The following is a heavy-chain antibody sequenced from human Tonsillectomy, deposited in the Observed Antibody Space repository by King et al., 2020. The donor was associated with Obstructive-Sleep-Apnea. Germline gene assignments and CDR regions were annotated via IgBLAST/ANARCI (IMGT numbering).Heavy chain of an antibody. D-gene: IGHD4-17*01. CDR1: GFTFSTYE. CDR3: ATYGDYPGSSFDY. CDR2: ISYDGSDK. J-gene: IGHJ4*02. V-gene: IGHV3-30*04. Sequence: VQLVESGGGVVQPGRSLRLSCAASGFTFSTYEMHWVRQAPGKGLEWGAVISYDGSDKYYADSGKGRFSISRDNSKNTLSLQMNSLTTEDTAVFYCATYGDYPGSSFDYWGQGTLVTVSS.